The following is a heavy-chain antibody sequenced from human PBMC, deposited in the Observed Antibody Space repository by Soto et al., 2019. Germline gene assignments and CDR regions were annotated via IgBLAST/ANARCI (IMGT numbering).Heavy chain of an antibody. CDR2: ISASGVNT. CDR1: AFTFSRYA. Sequence: EVQLLESGGGLIQPGGSLRLSCAASAFTFSRYAMNWVRQAPGKGLEWVSVISASGVNTYYADSMKGRFTISRDNSKNTLYLQMNSLRAEDTAVYYCAKDQDTPMVFDSWGQGTLVTVSS. D-gene: IGHD5-18*01. J-gene: IGHJ4*02. CDR3: AKDQDTPMVFDS. V-gene: IGHV3-23*01.